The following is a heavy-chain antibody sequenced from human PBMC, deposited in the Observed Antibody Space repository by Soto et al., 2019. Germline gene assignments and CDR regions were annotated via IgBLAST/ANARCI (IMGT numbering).Heavy chain of an antibody. CDR1: GGSISSGGYY. J-gene: IGHJ4*02. V-gene: IGHV4-31*03. D-gene: IGHD2-2*01. Sequence: TLSLTCTVSGGSISSGGYYWSWIRQHPGKGLEWIGYIYYSGSTYYNPSLKSRVTISVDTSKNQFSLKLSSVTAADTAVYYCARAPPAVVPAASFDYWGQGTLVTVSS. CDR2: IYYSGST. CDR3: ARAPPAVVPAASFDY.